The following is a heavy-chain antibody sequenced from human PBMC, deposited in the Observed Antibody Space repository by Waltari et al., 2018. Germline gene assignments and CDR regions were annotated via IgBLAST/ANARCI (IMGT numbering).Heavy chain of an antibody. CDR3: ARTQQPGPYYFDY. Sequence: QVQLVQSGAEVKKPGHSVTVSCKASGGTSSSYAISWVRQAPGQGLEWIGRSIPIFGKANYAQKFQGRVTITADKSTSTAYMELSSLRSEDTAVYYCARTQQPGPYYFDYWGQGTLVTVSS. V-gene: IGHV1-69*02. CDR2: SIPIFGKA. CDR1: GGTSSSYA. D-gene: IGHD6-13*01. J-gene: IGHJ4*02.